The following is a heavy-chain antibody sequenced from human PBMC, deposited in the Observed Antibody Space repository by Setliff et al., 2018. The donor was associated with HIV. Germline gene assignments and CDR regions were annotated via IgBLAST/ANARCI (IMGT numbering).Heavy chain of an antibody. CDR1: GGSISSHC. CDR3: ARLRGSYDFSNWFDP. Sequence: SETLSLTCTVSGGSISSHCWSWIRQSPGKALEWIGYIYASGSIIYNPSLKSRVTISVDTAKNQFSLKLSSVTAADTAVYYCARLRGSYDFSNWFDPWGQGTQVTVSS. D-gene: IGHD3-3*01. CDR2: IYASGSI. V-gene: IGHV4-59*11. J-gene: IGHJ5*02.